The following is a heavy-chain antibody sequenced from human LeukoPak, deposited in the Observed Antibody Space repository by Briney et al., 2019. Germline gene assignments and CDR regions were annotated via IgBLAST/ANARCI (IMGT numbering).Heavy chain of an antibody. CDR1: GFTFSTFS. J-gene: IGHJ3*02. Sequence: GGSLRLSCAASGFTFSTFSMNWVRQTPGKGLEWVSAISGSGSDIYYADSVKGRFTISRDNSKNTLYLQVNSLRAEDTAMYYCARNILFAFDIWGQGTMVTVSS. CDR3: ARNILFAFDI. V-gene: IGHV3-21*04. CDR2: ISGSGSDI.